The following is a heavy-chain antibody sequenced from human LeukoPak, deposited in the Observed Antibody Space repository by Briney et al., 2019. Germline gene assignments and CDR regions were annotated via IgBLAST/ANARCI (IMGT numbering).Heavy chain of an antibody. Sequence: SETLSLTCSVSGGSISHYYWNWIRQTPGKGLEWIGRIYTSGNTNYNPSLKSRVTMSVDTSKNQFSLNLSSVTAADTAVYYCARDGASGYYRNFDYWGQGTLVTVSS. CDR3: ARDGASGYYRNFDY. J-gene: IGHJ4*02. D-gene: IGHD3-3*01. V-gene: IGHV4-4*07. CDR1: GGSISHYY. CDR2: IYTSGNT.